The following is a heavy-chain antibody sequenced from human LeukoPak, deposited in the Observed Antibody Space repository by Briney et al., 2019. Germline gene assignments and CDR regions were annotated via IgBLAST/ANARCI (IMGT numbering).Heavy chain of an antibody. Sequence: GGSLRLSCAASRFTFSNYDMHWVRQAPGKGLEWVALIWYNGSNKFYADSLRGRFTISRDNSKNTLYLQMNSLTAEDTAVYYCARGRCSGWPDYFDHWGQGTLVTVSS. V-gene: IGHV3-33*01. J-gene: IGHJ4*02. D-gene: IGHD6-19*01. CDR3: ARGRCSGWPDYFDH. CDR1: RFTFSNYD. CDR2: IWYNGSNK.